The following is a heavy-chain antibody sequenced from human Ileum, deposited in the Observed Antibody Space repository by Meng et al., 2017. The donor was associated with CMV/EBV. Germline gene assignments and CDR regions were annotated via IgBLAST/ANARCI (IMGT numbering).Heavy chain of an antibody. CDR3: DQPRRSGNYLEDV. V-gene: IGHV1-2*02. D-gene: IGHD1-26*01. J-gene: IGHJ6*02. Sequence: ASVKVSCKTSVYTFTGYSIHWVRQAPGQGLEWMGWINPTTGGTNYAPSFQGRVTMTRDTSISTAYMELSSLRSDDTAVYYCDQPRRSGNYLEDVWGQGTTVTVS. CDR2: INPTTGGT. CDR1: VYTFTGYS.